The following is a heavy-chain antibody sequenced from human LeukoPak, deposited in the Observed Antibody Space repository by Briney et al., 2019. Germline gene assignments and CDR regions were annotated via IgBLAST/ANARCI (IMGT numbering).Heavy chain of an antibody. CDR2: ISYDGSNK. J-gene: IGHJ6*02. CDR3: ASPSSGWYYYYGMDV. D-gene: IGHD6-19*01. CDR1: GFTFSSYG. V-gene: IGHV3-30*03. Sequence: GRSLRLSCAASGFTFSSYGMHWVRQAPGKGLEWVAVISYDGSNKYYADSVKGRFTISRDNAKNSLYLQMNSLRAEDTAVYYCASPSSGWYYYYGMDVWGQGTTVTVSS.